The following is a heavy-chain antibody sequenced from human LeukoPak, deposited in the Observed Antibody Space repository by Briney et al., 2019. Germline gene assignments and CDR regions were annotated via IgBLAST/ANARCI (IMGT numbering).Heavy chain of an antibody. D-gene: IGHD2-2*01. CDR1: GHTFSSYG. Sequence: ASVKVSCKASGHTFSSYGISWVRQAPGQGLEWMGWISAYNGNTNYAQKLQGRVTMTTDTSTSTAYMELRSLRSDDTAVYYCARLGHYCSSTSCFLYYFDYWGQGTLVTVSS. CDR2: ISAYNGNT. CDR3: ARLGHYCSSTSCFLYYFDY. J-gene: IGHJ4*02. V-gene: IGHV1-18*01.